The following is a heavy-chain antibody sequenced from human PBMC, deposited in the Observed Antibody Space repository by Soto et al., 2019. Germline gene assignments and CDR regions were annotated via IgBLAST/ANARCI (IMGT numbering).Heavy chain of an antibody. J-gene: IGHJ2*01. V-gene: IGHV4-31*03. Sequence: QVQLQESGPGLVKPSQTLSLTCTVSGGSISSGGYYWSWIRQHPGKGLEWIGYIDYSGSTYYNPSLKSRVTISVDTSKNQFSLKLSSVTAADTAVYYCARARAGGPWYFDLWGRGTLVIVSS. CDR1: GGSISSGGYY. CDR3: ARARAGGPWYFDL. CDR2: IDYSGST.